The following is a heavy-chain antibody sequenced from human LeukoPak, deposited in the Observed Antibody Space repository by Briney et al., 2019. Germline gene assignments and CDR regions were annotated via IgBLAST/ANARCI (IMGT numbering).Heavy chain of an antibody. V-gene: IGHV3-73*01. J-gene: IGHJ4*02. Sequence: PGGXLRLSCAASGFTFSGSAMHWVRQASGKGLEWVGRIRSKANSYATAYAASVKGRFTISRDDSKNTAYLQMNSLKTEDTAVYYCARLIVATIRGIGYFDYWGQGTLVTVSS. CDR3: ARLIVATIRGIGYFDY. D-gene: IGHD5-12*01. CDR1: GFTFSGSA. CDR2: IRSKANSYAT.